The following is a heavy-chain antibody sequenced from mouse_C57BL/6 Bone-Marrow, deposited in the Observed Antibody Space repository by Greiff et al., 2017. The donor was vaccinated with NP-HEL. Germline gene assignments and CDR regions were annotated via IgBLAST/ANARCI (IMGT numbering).Heavy chain of an antibody. V-gene: IGHV5-9-1*02. D-gene: IGHD1-1*01. CDR2: ISSGGDYI. CDR3: TREDYGSREGGFAY. Sequence: EVMLVESGEGLVKPGGSLKLSCAASGFTFSSYAMSWVRQTPEKRLEWVAYISSGGDYIYYADTVKGRVTISRDNARNTLYLQMSSLNSEDTAMYYCTREDYGSREGGFAYWGQGTLVTVSA. CDR1: GFTFSSYA. J-gene: IGHJ3*01.